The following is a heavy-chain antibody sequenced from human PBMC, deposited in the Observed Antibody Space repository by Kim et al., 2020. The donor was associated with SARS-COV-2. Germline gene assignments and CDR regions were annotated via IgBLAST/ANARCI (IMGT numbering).Heavy chain of an antibody. V-gene: IGHV4-39*01. CDR3: VRHVAGTVTSAGY. J-gene: IGHJ4*02. D-gene: IGHD1-1*01. Sequence: YNPSLKSRVTVSGDTSKKQFSLKLSSVTAADTAVYYCVRHVAGTVTSAGYWGQGTLVIVSS.